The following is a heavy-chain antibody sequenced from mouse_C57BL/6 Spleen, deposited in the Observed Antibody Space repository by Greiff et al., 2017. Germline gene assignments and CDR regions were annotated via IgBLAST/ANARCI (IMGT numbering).Heavy chain of an antibody. CDR2: IYPRSGNT. CDR1: GYTFTSYG. Sequence: VQLQESGAELARPGASVKLSCKASGYTFTSYGISWVKQRTGQGLEWIGEIYPRSGNTYYNEKFKGKATLTADKSSSTAYMELRSLTSEDSAVYFCARYDYGWYFDVWGTGTTVTVSS. D-gene: IGHD2-4*01. J-gene: IGHJ1*03. V-gene: IGHV1-81*01. CDR3: ARYDYGWYFDV.